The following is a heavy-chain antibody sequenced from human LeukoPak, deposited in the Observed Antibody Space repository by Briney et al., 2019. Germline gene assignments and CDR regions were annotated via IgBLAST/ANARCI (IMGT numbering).Heavy chain of an antibody. CDR3: ARGDYYDSSGYSTDFDY. D-gene: IGHD3-22*01. Sequence: ASVKVSCKASGYTFTGYYMHWVRQAPGQGLEWMGWINPNSGGTNYAQKFQGRVTMTRDTSISTAYMELSRLRSDDTAVYYCARGDYYDSSGYSTDFDYWGQGTLVTVS. CDR1: GYTFTGYY. CDR2: INPNSGGT. V-gene: IGHV1-2*02. J-gene: IGHJ4*02.